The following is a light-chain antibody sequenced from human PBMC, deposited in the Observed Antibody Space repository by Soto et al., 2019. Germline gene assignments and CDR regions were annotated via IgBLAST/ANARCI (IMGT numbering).Light chain of an antibody. CDR2: KAS. CDR1: QTISSW. V-gene: IGKV1-5*03. CDR3: QHYNSYSEA. J-gene: IGKJ1*01. Sequence: DIQMTQTPSTLSGAVGDRVNITWRASQTISSWLAWYQQKPGKAPKLLIYKASTLKSGVPSRFSGSGSGTEFTLTISSLQPDDSATYYCQHYNSYSEAFGQGTKVDI.